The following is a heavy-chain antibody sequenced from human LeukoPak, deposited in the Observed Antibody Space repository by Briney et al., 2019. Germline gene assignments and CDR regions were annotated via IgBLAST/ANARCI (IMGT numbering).Heavy chain of an antibody. D-gene: IGHD3-9*01. CDR3: ARDSRLLRYFDWLSKIGGFDY. V-gene: IGHV3-30*03. CDR1: GFTFSSYG. J-gene: IGHJ4*02. Sequence: GGSLRLSCAASGFTFSSYGMHWVRQAPGKGLEWVAVISYDGSNKYYADSVKGRFTISRDNSKNTLYLQMNSLRAEDTAVYYCARDSRLLRYFDWLSKIGGFDYWGQGTLVTVSS. CDR2: ISYDGSNK.